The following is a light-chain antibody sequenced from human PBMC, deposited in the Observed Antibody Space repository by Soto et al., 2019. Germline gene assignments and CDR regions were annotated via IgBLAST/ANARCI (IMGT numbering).Light chain of an antibody. J-gene: IGLJ2*01. CDR2: QNN. CDR1: TSNIGSNT. V-gene: IGLV1-44*01. CDR3: QSYDSSLSAVV. Sequence: QSALTQPPSASGTAGQRVTISCSGSTSNIGSNTVNWYQQLPGTAPRTLIYQNNNRPSGVPDRFSGSKSGTSASLAITGLQAEDEADYYCQSYDSSLSAVVFGGGTKLTVL.